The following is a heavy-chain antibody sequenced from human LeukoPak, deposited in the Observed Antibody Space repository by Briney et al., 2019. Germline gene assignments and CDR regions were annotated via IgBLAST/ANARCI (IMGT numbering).Heavy chain of an antibody. V-gene: IGHV4-39*01. CDR3: ARLYYYGSGSYGDY. CDR1: GASISTISYY. CDR2: LYYTGRA. Sequence: SETLSLTCSVSGASISTISYYCDWIRQPPGKGLEWIGSLYYTGRASYNPSLESRVTISEDPSKNQFSLKLSSVTAADTAVYYCARLYYYGSGSYGDYWGQGTLVTVSS. J-gene: IGHJ4*02. D-gene: IGHD3-10*01.